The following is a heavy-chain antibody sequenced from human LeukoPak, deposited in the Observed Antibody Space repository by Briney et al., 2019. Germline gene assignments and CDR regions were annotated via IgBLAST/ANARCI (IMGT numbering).Heavy chain of an antibody. CDR1: GFTFSSYW. CDR3: AKDSLRERIVGSTTRGVNDY. D-gene: IGHD1-26*01. Sequence: PGGSLRLSCAASGFTFSSYWMHWVRQAPGKGLVWVSRINSDGSSTSYADSVKGRFTISRDNAKNTLYLQMNSLRGEDTAVYYCAKDSLRERIVGSTTRGVNDYWGQGTLVTVSS. V-gene: IGHV3-74*01. J-gene: IGHJ4*02. CDR2: INSDGSST.